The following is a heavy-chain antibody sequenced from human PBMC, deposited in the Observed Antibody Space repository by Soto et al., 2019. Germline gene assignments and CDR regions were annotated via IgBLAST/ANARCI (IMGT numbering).Heavy chain of an antibody. D-gene: IGHD1-26*01. CDR1: GFIFENFG. Sequence: AGSLRLSCAASGFIFENFGMSWVRQAPGKGLEWISSISGSGFKKYYADSVKGRFTISRDNSKSTVYLELNNLSAEDTAVYHCAKNQGVELVPLATVDWFDPWGQGSEVTVSS. CDR2: ISGSGFKK. V-gene: IGHV3-23*01. J-gene: IGHJ5*02. CDR3: AKNQGVELVPLATVDWFDP.